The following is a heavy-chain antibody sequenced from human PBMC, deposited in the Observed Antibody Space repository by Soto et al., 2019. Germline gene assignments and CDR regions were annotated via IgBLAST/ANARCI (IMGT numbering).Heavy chain of an antibody. CDR2: IIPILGIA. CDR1: GGTFSSYT. Sequence: QVQLVQSGAEVKKPGSSVKVSCKASGGTFSSYTISWVRQAPGQGLEWMGRIIPILGIANYAQKFQGRVTITADKSTSTAYMELSSLRSEDTAAYYCARLRDSDGMDVWGQGTTVTVSS. V-gene: IGHV1-69*02. CDR3: ARLRDSDGMDV. D-gene: IGHD1-26*01. J-gene: IGHJ6*02.